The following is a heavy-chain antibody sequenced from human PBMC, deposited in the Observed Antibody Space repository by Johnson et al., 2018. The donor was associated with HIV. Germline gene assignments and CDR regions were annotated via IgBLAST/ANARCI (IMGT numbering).Heavy chain of an antibody. CDR3: AKDWSVLEWLSLHAFDI. V-gene: IGHV3-7*03. CDR1: EFTFNNYW. Sequence: VQLVESGGGLVQPGGSLRLSCAASEFTFNNYWMHWVRQAPGKGLEWVANIEQDGSEQYYVDSVKGRFPIARDNAKNSPYLQMNSLTAEDTAVYYCAKDWSVLEWLSLHAFDIWGQGTMVTVSS. D-gene: IGHD3-3*01. CDR2: IEQDGSEQ. J-gene: IGHJ3*02.